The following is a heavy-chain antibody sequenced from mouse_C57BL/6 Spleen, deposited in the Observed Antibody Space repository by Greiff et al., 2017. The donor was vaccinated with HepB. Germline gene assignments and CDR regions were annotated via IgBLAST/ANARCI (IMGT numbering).Heavy chain of an antibody. J-gene: IGHJ3*01. CDR3: ARGGYYGSSYAFAY. CDR1: GYTFTDYY. CDR2: INPNNGGT. V-gene: IGHV1-26*01. Sequence: EVQLQQSGPELVKPGASVKISCKASGYTFTDYYMNWVKQSHGKSLEWIGDINPNNGGTSYNQKFKGKATLTVDKSSSTAYMELRSLTSEDSAVYYCARGGYYGSSYAFAYWGQGTLVTVSA. D-gene: IGHD1-1*01.